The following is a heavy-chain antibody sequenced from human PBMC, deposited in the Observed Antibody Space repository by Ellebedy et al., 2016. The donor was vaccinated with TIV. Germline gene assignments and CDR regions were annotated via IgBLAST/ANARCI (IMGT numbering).Heavy chain of an antibody. V-gene: IGHV1-18*01. CDR2: TSTYSAKT. CDR1: GYTFTTSG. D-gene: IGHD4-23*01. J-gene: IGHJ4*02. CDR3: ARVPMPGKADY. Sequence: ASVKVSXXTSGYTFTTSGISWVRQAPGQGLEWMGWTSTYSAKTNYAQKLQGRVSMTTDTSTSTAYMELRSLRSDDTAVYYCARVPMPGKADYWGQGTLVTVSS.